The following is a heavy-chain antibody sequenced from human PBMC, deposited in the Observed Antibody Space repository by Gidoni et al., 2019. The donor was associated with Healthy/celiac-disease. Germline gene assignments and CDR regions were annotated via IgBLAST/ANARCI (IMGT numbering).Heavy chain of an antibody. V-gene: IGHV1-2*06. D-gene: IGHD2-15*01. J-gene: IGHJ6*02. CDR2: INPYSCGT. CDR1: GYTFTGYY. CDR3: SGDHAAWYSPTHYYYGMDV. Sequence: QVQLVQSGAEVKKPGAPVKVSCKASGYTFTGYYMHWVRPAPGQRPEWMGRINPYSCGTTYAQKFEGRVTMTRDRSISTAYMELSRLRSDDTAVYYCSGDHAAWYSPTHYYYGMDVWGQGTTVTVSS.